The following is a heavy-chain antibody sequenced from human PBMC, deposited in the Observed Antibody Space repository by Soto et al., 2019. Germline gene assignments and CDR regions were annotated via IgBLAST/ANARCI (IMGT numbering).Heavy chain of an antibody. V-gene: IGHV1-18*01. CDR2: ISAYNGNT. CDR3: AGSVFWSGYYYYYGMDV. CDR1: GYTFTSYG. J-gene: IGHJ6*02. Sequence: GASVKVSCKASGYTFTSYGISWVRQAPGQGLEWIGWISAYNGNTNYSQKLQGRVTMTTDTSTSIAYMELRSLRSDDTAVYYCAGSVFWSGYYYYYGMDVWGQGTTVTVSS. D-gene: IGHD3-3*01.